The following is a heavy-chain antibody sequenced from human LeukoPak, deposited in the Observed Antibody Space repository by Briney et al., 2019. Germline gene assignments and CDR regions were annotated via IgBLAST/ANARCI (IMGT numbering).Heavy chain of an antibody. D-gene: IGHD3-10*01. J-gene: IGHJ3*02. V-gene: IGHV3-48*03. Sequence: GSLRLSCAASGFTFSSYEMNWVRQAPGKGLEWVSYISSSGSTIYYADSVKGRFTISRDNAKNSLYLQMNSLRAEDTAVYYCARAHGSGSWSDAFDIWGQGTMVTVSS. CDR1: GFTFSSYE. CDR2: ISSSGSTI. CDR3: ARAHGSGSWSDAFDI.